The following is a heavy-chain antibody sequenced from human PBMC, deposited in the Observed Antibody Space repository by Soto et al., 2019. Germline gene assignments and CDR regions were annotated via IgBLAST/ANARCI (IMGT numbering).Heavy chain of an antibody. CDR1: GYTFTSYG. CDR2: ISAYNGNT. D-gene: IGHD3-9*01. CDR3: AGVRSYDILTGYSGYFDY. V-gene: IGHV1-18*01. Sequence: APVKVSCKASGYTFTSYGISWVRQAPGQGLEWMGWISAYNGNTNYAQKLQGRVTMTTDTSTSTAYMELRSLRSDDTAVYYCAGVRSYDILTGYSGYFDYWGQG. J-gene: IGHJ4*02.